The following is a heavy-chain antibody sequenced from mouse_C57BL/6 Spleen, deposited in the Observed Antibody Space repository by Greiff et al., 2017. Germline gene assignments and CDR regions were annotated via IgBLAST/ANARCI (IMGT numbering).Heavy chain of an antibody. V-gene: IGHV1-5*01. CDR1: GYTFTSYW. CDR2: IYPGNSDT. CDR3: ITTVGYYYAMDY. Sequence: EVQLQQSGTVLARPGASVKMSCKTSGYTFTSYWMHWVKQRPGQGLEWIGAIYPGNSDTSYNQKFKGKAKLTAVTSASTAYMELSSLTNEDSAVYYCITTVGYYYAMDYWGQGTSVTVSS. D-gene: IGHD1-1*01. J-gene: IGHJ4*01.